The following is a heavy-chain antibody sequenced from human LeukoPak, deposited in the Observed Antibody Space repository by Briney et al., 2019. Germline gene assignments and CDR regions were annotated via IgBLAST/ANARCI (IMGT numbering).Heavy chain of an antibody. Sequence: GGSLRLSCAASGFTFDEYAMHWVRQAPGKGLEWVSLISGDGATTYYAPSVRGRVTVSRDNNKNSLFLQMNNLRTEDSALYYCAKDLSMVFDAFNIWGQGTLVTVSS. CDR1: GFTFDEYA. D-gene: IGHD4/OR15-4a*01. V-gene: IGHV3-43*02. CDR2: ISGDGATT. CDR3: AKDLSMVFDAFNI. J-gene: IGHJ3*02.